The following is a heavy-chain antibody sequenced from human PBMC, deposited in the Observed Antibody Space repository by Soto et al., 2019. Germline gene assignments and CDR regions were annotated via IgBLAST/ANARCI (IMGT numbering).Heavy chain of an antibody. CDR1: GFTFSSYG. Sequence: QVQLVESGGGVVQPGRSLRLSCAASGFTFSSYGMHWVRQAPGKGLEWVAVISYDGSNKYYADSVKGRFTISRDNSKNTLYLQMNSLRAEDTAVYYCAKDQPYYDILTGYLEFDPWGQGTLVTVSS. CDR3: AKDQPYYDILTGYLEFDP. D-gene: IGHD3-9*01. V-gene: IGHV3-30*18. J-gene: IGHJ5*02. CDR2: ISYDGSNK.